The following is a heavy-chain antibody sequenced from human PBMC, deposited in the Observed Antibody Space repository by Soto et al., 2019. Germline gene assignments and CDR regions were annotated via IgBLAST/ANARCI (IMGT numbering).Heavy chain of an antibody. V-gene: IGHV3-23*01. Sequence: GGSLRLSCAASGFTFSSYAMSWVRQAPGKGLEWVSAISGSGGSTYYADSVKGRFTISRDNSKNTLYLQMNSLRAEDTAVYYCAKDHPPVYYYDSSGYPDYWGQGTLVTVSS. CDR2: ISGSGGST. CDR3: AKDHPPVYYYDSSGYPDY. CDR1: GFTFSSYA. J-gene: IGHJ4*02. D-gene: IGHD3-22*01.